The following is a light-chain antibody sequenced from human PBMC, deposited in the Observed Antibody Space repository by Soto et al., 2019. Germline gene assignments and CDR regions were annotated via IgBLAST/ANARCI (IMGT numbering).Light chain of an antibody. Sequence: QSVLTQPPSASGTPGQRVTISCSGSSSKIGTNYVYWYQQLPGTPPKLLIYRNNQRPSGVPDRFSGSKSGTSASLAISGLRSEDEADDYCAAWDDSLSGVVFGGGTKVTVL. V-gene: IGLV1-47*01. CDR2: RNN. CDR1: SSKIGTNY. J-gene: IGLJ2*01. CDR3: AAWDDSLSGVV.